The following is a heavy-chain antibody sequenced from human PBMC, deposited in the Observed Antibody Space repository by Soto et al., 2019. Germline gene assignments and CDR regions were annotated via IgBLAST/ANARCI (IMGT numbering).Heavy chain of an antibody. V-gene: IGHV1-8*01. CDR2: PNPNTGNS. Sequence: GASVKVSCKASGYTFTSYDIYWVRQATGQGLEWMGWPNPNTGNSGYAQKFQGRITVTSDTSINTVHMELSSLRSEDTAVYYCARRAETNGWNGFGADKYYFDFWGQGTLVTVSS. J-gene: IGHJ4*02. CDR3: ARRAETNGWNGFGADKYYFDF. CDR1: GYTFTSYD. D-gene: IGHD1-1*01.